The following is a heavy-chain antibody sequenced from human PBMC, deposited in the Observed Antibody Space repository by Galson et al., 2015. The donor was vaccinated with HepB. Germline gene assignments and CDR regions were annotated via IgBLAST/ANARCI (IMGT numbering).Heavy chain of an antibody. Sequence: SLRLSCAASGFTFSSDAMSWVRQAPGKGLEWVSNISGGDGSTYYADSVKGRFTISRDNSKNTLYLQMNSLRAEDTALYYCAKKPADAFDMWGQGTMVTVSS. J-gene: IGHJ3*02. CDR3: AKKPADAFDM. V-gene: IGHV3-23*01. CDR1: GFTFSSDA. CDR2: ISGGDGST.